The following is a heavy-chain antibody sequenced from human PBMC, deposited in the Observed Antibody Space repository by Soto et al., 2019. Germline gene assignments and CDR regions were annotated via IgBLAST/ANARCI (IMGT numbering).Heavy chain of an antibody. CDR1: GGSFSGYY. V-gene: IGHV4-34*01. CDR2: INHSGST. J-gene: IGHJ4*02. CDR3: ARAACGGDCYFDY. D-gene: IGHD2-21*02. Sequence: QVQLQQWGAGLLKPSETLSLTCAVYGGSFSGYYWSWIRQPPGKGLEWIGEINHSGSTNYNPSLKSRVTISVDTSKNQFSLKLSSVTAADTAVYYCARAACGGDCYFDYWDQGTLVTVSS.